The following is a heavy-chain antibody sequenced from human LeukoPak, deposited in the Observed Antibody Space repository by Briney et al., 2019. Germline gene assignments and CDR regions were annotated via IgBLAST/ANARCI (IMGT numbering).Heavy chain of an antibody. V-gene: IGHV4-30-4*08. CDR2: IYYSGST. J-gene: IGHJ3*02. CDR1: GGSISSGDYY. CDR3: ASPIVGSTSPQHAFDI. D-gene: IGHD2-2*01. Sequence: RTSQTLSLTCTVSGGSISSGDYYWSWIRQPPGKGLEWIGYIYYSGSTYYNPSHKSRVTISVDTSKNQFSLKLSSVTAADTAVYYCASPIVGSTSPQHAFDIWGQGTMVTVSS.